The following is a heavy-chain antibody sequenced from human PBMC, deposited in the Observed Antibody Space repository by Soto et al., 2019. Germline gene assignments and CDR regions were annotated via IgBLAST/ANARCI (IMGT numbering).Heavy chain of an antibody. CDR1: GGTFSSYA. D-gene: IGHD3-10*01. CDR3: ARDDFGGYYYYGMDV. CDR2: IIPIFGTA. Sequence: ASVKVSCKASGGTFSSYAISWVRQAPGQGLEWMGGIIPIFGTANYAQKFQGRVTITADESTSTAYMELSSLRSEDTAVYYCARDDFGGYYYYGMDVWGQGTTVTVSS. J-gene: IGHJ6*02. V-gene: IGHV1-69*13.